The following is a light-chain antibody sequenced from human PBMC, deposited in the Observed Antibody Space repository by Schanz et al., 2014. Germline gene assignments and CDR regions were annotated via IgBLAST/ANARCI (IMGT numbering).Light chain of an antibody. CDR1: SSNIGSQY. J-gene: IGLJ3*02. Sequence: QSVLTQPPSASGTPGQIITVSCSGSSSNIGSQYVYWFQQFPGMAPKLLIYRNNQRPSGVPDRFSGSKSGTSASLAITGLQADDEAVYYCQSYDSSLSGWVFGGGTKVTVL. V-gene: IGLV1-47*01. CDR2: RNN. CDR3: QSYDSSLSGWV.